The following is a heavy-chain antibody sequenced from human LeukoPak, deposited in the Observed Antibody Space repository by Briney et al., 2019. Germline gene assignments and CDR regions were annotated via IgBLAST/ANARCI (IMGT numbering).Heavy chain of an antibody. CDR1: GGSISSGGYY. J-gene: IGHJ3*02. V-gene: IGHV4-31*03. Sequence: SQTLSLTCTVSGGSISSGGYYWSWIRQHPGKGLEWIGYIYYSGSTYYNPSLKSRVTISVDTPKNQFSLKLSPVTAADTAVYYCARVMRSSTFTWGDAFDIWGQGTMVTVSS. D-gene: IGHD3-16*01. CDR2: IYYSGST. CDR3: ARVMRSSTFTWGDAFDI.